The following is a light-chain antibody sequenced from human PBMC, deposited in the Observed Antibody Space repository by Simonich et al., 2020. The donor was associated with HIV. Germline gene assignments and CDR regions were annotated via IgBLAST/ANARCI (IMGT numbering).Light chain of an antibody. Sequence: EIVMTQSPATLSVSPGERATLSCRASQSVSSNLAWYQQKPGQAPRLLIYGASTRATGIPVRFSGRGSGTEFTLTISSLQSEDFAVYYCQQYNNWPYTFGQGTKLEIK. J-gene: IGKJ2*01. V-gene: IGKV3-15*01. CDR1: QSVSSN. CDR2: GAS. CDR3: QQYNNWPYT.